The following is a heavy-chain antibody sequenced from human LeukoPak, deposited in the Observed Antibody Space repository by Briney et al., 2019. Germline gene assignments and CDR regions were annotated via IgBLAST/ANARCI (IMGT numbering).Heavy chain of an antibody. D-gene: IGHD6-13*01. CDR3: AKDFLSGGSSWYSDAFDI. J-gene: IGHJ3*02. CDR1: GFTFSSYG. Sequence: QPGRSLRLSCAASGFTFSSYGMHWVRQAPGKGVEWVAVISYDGSNKYYADSVKGRFTNSRDDSKNTLYLQMNSLSAEDTAVYYCAKDFLSGGSSWYSDAFDIWGQGTMVTVSS. CDR2: ISYDGSNK. V-gene: IGHV3-30*18.